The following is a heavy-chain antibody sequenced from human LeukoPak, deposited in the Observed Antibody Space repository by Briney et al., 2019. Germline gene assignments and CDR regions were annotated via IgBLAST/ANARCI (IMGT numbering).Heavy chain of an antibody. Sequence: GGSLRLSCAASGFTFSSYSMNWVRQAPGKGLEWVSSISSSSSYIYYADSVKGRFTISRDNAKNSLYLQTNSLRAEDTAVYYCARVYSSSSDFDYWGQGTLVTVSS. D-gene: IGHD6-13*01. CDR1: GFTFSSYS. J-gene: IGHJ4*02. V-gene: IGHV3-21*01. CDR3: ARVYSSSSDFDY. CDR2: ISSSSSYI.